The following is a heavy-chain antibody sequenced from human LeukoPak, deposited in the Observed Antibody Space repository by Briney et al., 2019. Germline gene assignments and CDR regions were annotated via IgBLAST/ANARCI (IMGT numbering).Heavy chain of an antibody. J-gene: IGHJ4*02. V-gene: IGHV3-48*03. CDR3: AKDIRGSTSWYGLDY. Sequence: GSLRLSCAASGFTFSSYEMHWVRQAPGKGLEWVSYISSSGSTIYYADSVKGRFTISRDNAKNSLYLQMNSLRAEDTALYYCAKDIRGSTSWYGLDYWGQGTLVTVSS. CDR2: ISSSGSTI. CDR1: GFTFSSYE. D-gene: IGHD6-13*01.